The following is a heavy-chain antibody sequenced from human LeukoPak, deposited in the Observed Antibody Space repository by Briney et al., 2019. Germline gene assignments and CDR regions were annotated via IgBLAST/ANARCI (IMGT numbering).Heavy chain of an antibody. CDR1: GYSFTSYW. V-gene: IGHV5-51*01. J-gene: IGHJ6*03. D-gene: IGHD3-10*01. Sequence: KNGESLKISCKGSGYSFTSYWIGWVRQMPGKGLEWMGIIYPGDSDTRYSPSFQGQVTISADKSISTAYLQWSSLKASDTAMYYCARHRGEFYYYMDVWGKGTTVTISS. CDR2: IYPGDSDT. CDR3: ARHRGEFYYYMDV.